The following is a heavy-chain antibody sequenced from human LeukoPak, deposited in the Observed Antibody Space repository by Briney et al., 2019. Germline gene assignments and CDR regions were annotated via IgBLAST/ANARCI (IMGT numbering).Heavy chain of an antibody. V-gene: IGHV1-69*13. J-gene: IGHJ5*02. D-gene: IGHD3-10*01. Sequence: SVKVSCKASGGTFSSYAISWVRQAPGQGLEWMGGIIPIFGTANYAQKFQGRVTITADESTSTAYMELSSLRSEDTAVYYCARVGNYGSGRFRWFDPWGQGTLITVSS. CDR3: ARVGNYGSGRFRWFDP. CDR1: GGTFSSYA. CDR2: IIPIFGTA.